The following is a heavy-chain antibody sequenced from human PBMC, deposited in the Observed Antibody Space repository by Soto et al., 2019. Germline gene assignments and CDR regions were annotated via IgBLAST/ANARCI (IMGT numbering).Heavy chain of an antibody. Sequence: SETLSLTCAVYGGCFSGYYWSWIRQPPGKGLEWIGEINHSGSTNYNPSLKSRVTISVDTSKNQFSLKLSSVTAADTAVYYCARSIISRATTSLRYYYMDVWGKGTTVTVSS. V-gene: IGHV4-34*01. J-gene: IGHJ6*03. CDR1: GGCFSGYY. CDR3: ARSIISRATTSLRYYYMDV. D-gene: IGHD1-26*01. CDR2: INHSGST.